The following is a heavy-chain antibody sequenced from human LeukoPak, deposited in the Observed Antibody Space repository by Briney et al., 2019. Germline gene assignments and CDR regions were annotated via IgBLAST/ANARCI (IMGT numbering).Heavy chain of an antibody. V-gene: IGHV3-33*01. J-gene: IGHJ5*02. CDR3: ARDSGPFRVSSSWKDWFDP. D-gene: IGHD6-13*01. CDR2: IWYDGSNK. Sequence: GGSLRLSCAASGFTFSSYGMHWVRQAPGKGLECVAVIWYDGSNKYYADSVKGRFTISRDNSKNTLYLQMNSLRAEDTAVYYCARDSGPFRVSSSWKDWFDPWGQGTLVTVSS. CDR1: GFTFSSYG.